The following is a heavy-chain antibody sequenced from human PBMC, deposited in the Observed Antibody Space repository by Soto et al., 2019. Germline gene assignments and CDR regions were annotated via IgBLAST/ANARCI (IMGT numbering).Heavy chain of an antibody. J-gene: IGHJ4*02. CDR1: GGSISSGGYY. D-gene: IGHD2-21*02. V-gene: IGHV4-31*03. CDR2: IYYSGST. CDR3: SRCSEVTTIFAY. Sequence: SETLSLTCTVSGGSISSGGYYWSWIRQHPGKGLEWIGYIYYSGSTYYNPSLKSRVTISVDTSKNQFSLKLSSVTAADTAVYYCSRCSEVTTIFAYSGQGTLVTVSS.